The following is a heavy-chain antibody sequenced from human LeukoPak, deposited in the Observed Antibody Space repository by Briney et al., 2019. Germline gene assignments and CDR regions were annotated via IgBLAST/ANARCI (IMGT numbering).Heavy chain of an antibody. Sequence: QPGRSLRLSCAASGFIFSRYGMHWVRQAPGKGLEWVARIWHDGSNDDYADSVKGRFTISRDNSKNTLYLQMNSLKAEDTAIYYCAKVTGDYYDTSGAFDYWGQGTLVTVSS. J-gene: IGHJ4*02. V-gene: IGHV3-33*06. CDR2: IWHDGSND. CDR1: GFIFSRYG. CDR3: AKVTGDYYDTSGAFDY. D-gene: IGHD3-22*01.